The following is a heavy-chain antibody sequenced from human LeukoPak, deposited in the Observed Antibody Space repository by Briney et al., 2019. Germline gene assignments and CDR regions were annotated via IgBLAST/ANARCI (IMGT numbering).Heavy chain of an antibody. J-gene: IGHJ4*02. D-gene: IGHD3-3*01. CDR3: AKGRFLEWLRFDY. CDR1: GFTFSSYG. V-gene: IGHV3-30*02. CDR2: IRYDGSNK. Sequence: PGGSLRLSCAASGFTFSSYGMHWVRQAPGKGPEWVAFIRYDGSNKYYADSVKGRFTISRDNSKNTLYLQMNSLRAEDTAVYYCAKGRFLEWLRFDYWGQGTLVTVSS.